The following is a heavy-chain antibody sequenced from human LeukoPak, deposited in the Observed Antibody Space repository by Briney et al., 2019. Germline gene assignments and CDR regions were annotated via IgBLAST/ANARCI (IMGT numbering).Heavy chain of an antibody. CDR2: INSAGSDT. CDR3: ARGYCSGGRCFFN. J-gene: IGHJ4*02. CDR1: GFTFSSYW. Sequence: GSLRLSCAASGFTFSSYWMHWVRQAPGKGLVWVSRINSAGSDTSYADSVKGRFTISRDNAKNTLYLQMNSLRAEDTAVYFCARGYCSGGRCFFNWGQGTLVTVSS. V-gene: IGHV3-74*01. D-gene: IGHD2-15*01.